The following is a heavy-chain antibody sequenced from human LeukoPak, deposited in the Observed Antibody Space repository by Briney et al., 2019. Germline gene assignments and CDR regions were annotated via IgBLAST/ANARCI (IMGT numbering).Heavy chain of an antibody. J-gene: IGHJ3*02. D-gene: IGHD3-22*01. CDR3: ARRPRGDYYDSSGYDAFDI. CDR2: IYPGDSDT. CDR1: GYSFTSYW. Sequence: GGSLKISCKGSGYSFTSYWIGWVRQMPGKGLEWMGIIYPGDSDTRYSPSFQGQVTISADKSISTAYLQWSSLKASDTAMYYCARRPRGDYYDSSGYDAFDIWGQGTMVTVSS. V-gene: IGHV5-51*01.